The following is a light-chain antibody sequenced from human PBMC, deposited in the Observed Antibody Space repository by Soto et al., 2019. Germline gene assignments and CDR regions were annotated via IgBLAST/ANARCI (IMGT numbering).Light chain of an antibody. J-gene: IGKJ5*01. V-gene: IGKV3-20*01. CDR3: QQYGVSPIT. CDR2: GAS. CDR1: QSVKNSY. Sequence: EIVLTQSPGTLSLSPGERATLSCRASQSVKNSYLAWYQQKPGQAPRLLVYGASTGATGIPDRFSGSGSGTDFTLTISRLEPEDFAVYYCQQYGVSPITFGQGTRLEIK.